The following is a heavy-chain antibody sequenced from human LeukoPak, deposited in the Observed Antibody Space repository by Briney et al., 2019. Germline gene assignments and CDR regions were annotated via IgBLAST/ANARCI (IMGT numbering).Heavy chain of an antibody. D-gene: IGHD7-27*01. CDR2: INQDGSQI. J-gene: IGHJ4*02. Sequence: PGGSLRLSCAGPGFIFSNYWLSWVRQAPGKGLEWVANINQDGSQIYYVDSVKGRFTISRDNAKNSLCLQMNSLRAEDTAVYYCVRRGSVWGDHWGQGTLVSVSS. V-gene: IGHV3-7*01. CDR1: GFIFSNYW. CDR3: VRRGSVWGDH.